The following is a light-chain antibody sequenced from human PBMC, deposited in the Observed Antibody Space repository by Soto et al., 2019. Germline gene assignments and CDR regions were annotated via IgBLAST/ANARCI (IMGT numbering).Light chain of an antibody. J-gene: IGLJ3*02. CDR2: DVS. Sequence: QSALTQPRSVSGYPGQSVTISCTGTSSDVGGYNYVSWYQQHPGKAPKLVIYDVSKRPTGVPDRFSGSKSGNTASLTISGLQAEDEADYYCCSYAGSSLVVFGSGTKLTVL. V-gene: IGLV2-11*01. CDR1: SSDVGGYNY. CDR3: CSYAGSSLVV.